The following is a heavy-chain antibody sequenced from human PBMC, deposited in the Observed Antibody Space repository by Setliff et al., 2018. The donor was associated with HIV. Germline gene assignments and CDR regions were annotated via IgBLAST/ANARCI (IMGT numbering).Heavy chain of an antibody. CDR2: ISGSGITI. CDR3: ARERLAYYDFWSGYPPFDY. Sequence: GGSLRLSCAASGFIFTNYEMNWVRQAPGKGLEWVSYISGSGITIHYADSVKGRFTISRDNAKNSLYLQMNSLRADDTAVYYCARERLAYYDFWSGYPPFDYWGQGTLVTVSS. CDR1: GFIFTNYE. J-gene: IGHJ4*02. V-gene: IGHV3-48*03. D-gene: IGHD3-3*01.